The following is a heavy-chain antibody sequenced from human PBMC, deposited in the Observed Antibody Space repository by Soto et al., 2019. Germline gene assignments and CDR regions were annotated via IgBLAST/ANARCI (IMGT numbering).Heavy chain of an antibody. D-gene: IGHD1-7*01. V-gene: IGHV4-39*01. CDR3: ARGTVNIRTFYRGLKPHCFDY. CDR2: IYYSGST. J-gene: IGHJ4*02. CDR1: GDSMSSSDYY. Sequence: PSETLSLTCAVSGDSMSSSDYYWGWIRQPPGKGLEWIGSIYYSGSTYYNPSLQSRVAISVDTSKNQFSLKLKSVTAADTAIYYCARGTVNIRTFYRGLKPHCFDYWGQGAPVTVPS.